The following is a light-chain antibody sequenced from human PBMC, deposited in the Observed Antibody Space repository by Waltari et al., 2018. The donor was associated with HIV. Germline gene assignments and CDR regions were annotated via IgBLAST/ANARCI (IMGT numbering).Light chain of an antibody. V-gene: IGKV1-39*01. CDR3: QQSYSTPRT. CDR1: QSISSY. CDR2: AAS. Sequence: DIQMTQYPSPLSACVGDRVTITCLASQSISSYLNWYQQKPGKAPNLLIYAASSLQSGVPSRFSGSGSETDFTLTISSLQPEDFATYYCQQSYSTPRTFGQGTKLEIK. J-gene: IGKJ2*01.